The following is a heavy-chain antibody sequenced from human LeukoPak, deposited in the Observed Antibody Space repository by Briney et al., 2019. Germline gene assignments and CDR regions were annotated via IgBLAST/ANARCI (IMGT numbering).Heavy chain of an antibody. J-gene: IGHJ4*02. V-gene: IGHV3-74*03. CDR1: GLTFSTYW. Sequence: GGSLRLSCAASGLTFSTYWMHWVRQAPGKGLAWVARINPDGSIRTYADSVQGRVTISRDTAKDTLFLQMNSLRAEDTAVYYCAREARVGGALQYWGQGTPVTVSS. D-gene: IGHD1-26*01. CDR3: AREARVGGALQY. CDR2: INPDGSIR.